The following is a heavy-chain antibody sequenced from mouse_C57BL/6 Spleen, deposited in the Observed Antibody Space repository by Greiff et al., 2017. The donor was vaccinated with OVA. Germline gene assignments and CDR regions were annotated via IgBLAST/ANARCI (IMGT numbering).Heavy chain of an antibody. V-gene: IGHV1-18*01. D-gene: IGHD1-3*01. CDR1: GYTFTDYN. CDR2: INPNNGGT. J-gene: IGHJ2*01. CDR3: ARSLKIFYYFDY. Sequence: EVKLQQSGPELVKPGASVKIPCKASGYTFTDYNMDWVKQSHGKSLEWIGDINPNNGGTIYNQKFKGKATLTVDKSSSTAYMELRSLTSEDTAVYYCARSLKIFYYFDYWGQGTTLTVSS.